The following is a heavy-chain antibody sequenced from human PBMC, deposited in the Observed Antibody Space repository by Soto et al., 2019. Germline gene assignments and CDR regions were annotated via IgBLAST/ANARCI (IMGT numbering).Heavy chain of an antibody. D-gene: IGHD1-26*01. CDR3: ARGASGSYSNYYYYMDV. V-gene: IGHV1-18*01. CDR2: ISAYNGNT. CDR1: GYTFTSYG. Sequence: ASVKVSCKASGYTFTSYGISWVRQAPGQGLEWMGWISAYNGNTNYAQKLQGRVTMTTDTSTSTAYMELRSLRSDDTAVYYCARGASGSYSNYYYYMDVWGKGTTVTVSS. J-gene: IGHJ6*03.